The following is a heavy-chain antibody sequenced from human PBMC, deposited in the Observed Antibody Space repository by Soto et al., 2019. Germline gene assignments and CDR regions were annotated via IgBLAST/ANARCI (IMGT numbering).Heavy chain of an antibody. Sequence: EVQLVESGGGLVQLGGSLRLSCAASGFTFSSYWMHWVRQAPGKGLVWVSRINSDGSSTVYVDSVKGRFTISRDNAKNTLYLQMNSLRAEDTAVYYCARSITGYSYADSWGQGTLVTVSS. CDR3: ARSITGYSYADS. CDR2: INSDGSST. V-gene: IGHV3-74*01. J-gene: IGHJ4*02. CDR1: GFTFSSYW. D-gene: IGHD5-18*01.